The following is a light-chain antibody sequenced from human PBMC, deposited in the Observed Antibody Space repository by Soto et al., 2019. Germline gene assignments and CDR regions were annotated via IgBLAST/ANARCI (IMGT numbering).Light chain of an antibody. J-gene: IGLJ2*01. CDR3: QAWDNSTVV. V-gene: IGLV3-1*01. CDR2: QDN. CDR1: KLGDKY. Sequence: SYELTQPPSVSVSPGQTASITCSGDKLGDKYACWYQQKPGQSPVLVIYQDNRRPSGIPERFSGSNSGNTATLTISGTQAMDEADYYCQAWDNSTVVFGGGTKVIVL.